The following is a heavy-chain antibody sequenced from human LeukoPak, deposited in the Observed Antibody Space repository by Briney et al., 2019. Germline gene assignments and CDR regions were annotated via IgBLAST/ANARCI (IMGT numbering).Heavy chain of an antibody. CDR1: GYTFTSYD. D-gene: IGHD3-10*01. J-gene: IGHJ4*02. CDR3: ATFGEPFPPYFDY. Sequence: GASVKVSCKASGYTFTSYDINWVRQATGQGLEWMGWMNPNSGNTGYAQKFQGRVTMTEDTSTDTAYMELSSLRSEDTAVYYCATFGEPFPPYFDYWGQGTLVTVSS. CDR2: MNPNSGNT. V-gene: IGHV1-8*01.